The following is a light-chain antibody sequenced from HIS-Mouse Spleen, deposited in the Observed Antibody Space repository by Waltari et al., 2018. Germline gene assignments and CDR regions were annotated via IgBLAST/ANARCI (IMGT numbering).Light chain of an antibody. V-gene: IGLV2-23*01. CDR3: CSYAGSSTVV. Sequence: QSALTQPASVSGSPGQSITISCTGTSSDVGSYNLVSWDQQHPGKAPKLMIYEGSKRTSGVSNRFSGSKSGNTASLTISGLQAEDEADYYCCSYAGSSTVVFGGGTKLTVL. CDR1: SSDVGSYNL. J-gene: IGLJ2*01. CDR2: EGS.